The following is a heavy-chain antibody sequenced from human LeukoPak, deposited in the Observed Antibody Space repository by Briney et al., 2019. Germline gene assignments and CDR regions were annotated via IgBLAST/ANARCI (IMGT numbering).Heavy chain of an antibody. V-gene: IGHV4-38-2*01. CDR3: ARQDTAMVKGWFDP. Sequence: PSETLSLTCAVSGYSISSGYYWGWIRQPPGRGLEWIGSINHGGNTYCNPSLKSRVAISIDTSKNDFSLKVTSVTAADTAVYFCARQDTAMVKGWFDPWGQGTLVTVSS. D-gene: IGHD5-18*01. J-gene: IGHJ5*02. CDR2: INHGGNT. CDR1: GYSISSGYY.